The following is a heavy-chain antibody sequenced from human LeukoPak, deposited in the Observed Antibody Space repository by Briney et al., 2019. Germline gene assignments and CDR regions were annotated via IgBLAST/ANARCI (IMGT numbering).Heavy chain of an antibody. CDR2: ISYDGSNK. CDR1: GFTFSSYA. Sequence: PGGSLRLSCAASGFTFSSYAMHWVRQAPGKGLEWVAVISYDGSNKYYADSVKGRFTISRDNSKNTLCLQMNSLRAEDTAVYYCARARKRIQLWLVDYWGQGTLVTVSS. V-gene: IGHV3-30-3*01. CDR3: ARARKRIQLWLVDY. D-gene: IGHD5-18*01. J-gene: IGHJ4*02.